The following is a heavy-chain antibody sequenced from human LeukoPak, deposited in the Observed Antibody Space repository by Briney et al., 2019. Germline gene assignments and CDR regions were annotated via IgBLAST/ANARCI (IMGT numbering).Heavy chain of an antibody. CDR3: ARFESLVVGFWSGYHYYYYMDV. CDR2: INPDGSTT. Sequence: PGGSLRLSCAASGFTFITYWMHWVRQAPGKGLVWVSRINPDGSTTSYADSVKGRFTVSRDNAKNSLYLQMNSLRAEDTAVYYCARFESLVVGFWSGYHYYYYMDVWGKGTTVTVSS. CDR1: GFTFITYW. V-gene: IGHV3-74*01. D-gene: IGHD3-3*01. J-gene: IGHJ6*03.